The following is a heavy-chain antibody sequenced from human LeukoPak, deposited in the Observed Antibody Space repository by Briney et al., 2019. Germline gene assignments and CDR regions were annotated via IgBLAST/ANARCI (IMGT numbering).Heavy chain of an antibody. V-gene: IGHV3-30*02. CDR3: ATGDTSPRYNVDT. J-gene: IGHJ5*02. D-gene: IGHD1-1*01. CDR1: GFIFSTYG. CDR2: IQYDGTNE. Sequence: PGGSLRLSCAASGFIFSTYGMHWVRQAPGKGLEWVAFIQYDGTNEYYKDSVNGRFTISRDNSNNILYLKMSSLRVEDTAVYYCATGDTSPRYNVDTWGPGILVTVSS.